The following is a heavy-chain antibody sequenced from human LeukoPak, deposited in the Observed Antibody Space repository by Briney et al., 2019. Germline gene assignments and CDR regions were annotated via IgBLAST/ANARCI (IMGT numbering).Heavy chain of an antibody. J-gene: IGHJ4*02. CDR3: ARGGYSYVWVYYFDY. V-gene: IGHV3-30-3*01. CDR2: ISYDGSNK. CDR1: GFTFSSYA. Sequence: GRSLRLSCAASGFTFSSYAMHWVRQAPGKGLEWVAVISYDGSNKYYADSVKGRFTISRDNSKNTLYLQMNSLRAEDTAVYYCARGGYSYVWVYYFDYWDQGTLVTVSS. D-gene: IGHD5-18*01.